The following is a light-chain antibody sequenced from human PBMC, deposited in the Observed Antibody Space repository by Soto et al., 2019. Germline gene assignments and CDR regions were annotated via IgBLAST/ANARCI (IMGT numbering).Light chain of an antibody. CDR3: QQYNTSPPGT. CDR1: QSVDSNY. J-gene: IGKJ2*01. Sequence: EIVLTQSPGSLSLSPGERATLSCRASQSVDSNYLAWYQQRPGQAPRLLIYGTSIRATAIPDRFSGSGSGTDFTLTISRLEPEDFAVYYCQQYNTSPPGTFGQGTKLEIK. CDR2: GTS. V-gene: IGKV3-20*01.